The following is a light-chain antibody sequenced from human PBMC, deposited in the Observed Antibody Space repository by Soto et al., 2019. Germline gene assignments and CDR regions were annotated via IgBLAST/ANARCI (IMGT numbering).Light chain of an antibody. Sequence: VQRTHSASTLSASVLYRVTITFRASQSISSWLACYQQKPGKAPKFLIFDASTLESGVPSRFSGSGSGTEFTLTISSLQPDDFATYYCQQYNSYSWTFGQGTRLEIK. CDR2: DAS. CDR3: QQYNSYSWT. V-gene: IGKV1-5*01. CDR1: QSISSW. J-gene: IGKJ5*01.